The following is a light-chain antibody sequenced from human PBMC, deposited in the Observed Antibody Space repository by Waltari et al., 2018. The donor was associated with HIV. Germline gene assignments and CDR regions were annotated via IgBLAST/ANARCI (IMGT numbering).Light chain of an antibody. J-gene: IGKJ5*01. Sequence: IILLQSPATSSVSVGEAASLSCGASQSIKTTSLAWSQHIPGLAPRLLIYDTSVTPPDIQERFNGSGSATHFTLTINRLEAEDSAIYYCQYYDTAPPITFGPGTRLEI. V-gene: IGKV3D-20*01. CDR2: DTS. CDR3: QYYDTAPPIT. CDR1: QSIKTTS.